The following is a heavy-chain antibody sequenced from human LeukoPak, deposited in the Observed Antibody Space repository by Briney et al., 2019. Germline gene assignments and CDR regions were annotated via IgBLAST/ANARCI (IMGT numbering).Heavy chain of an antibody. CDR2: ISAYNGNT. CDR1: GYTFTSYG. CDR3: ARDFLSPDCTNGVCFTDY. Sequence: ASVEVSCKAAGYTFTSYGISWVRQAPGQGLEWMGWISAYNGNTNYAQKLQGRVTMTTDTSTSTAYMELRSLRSDDTAVHYCARDFLSPDCTNGVCFTDYWGQGTLVTVSS. J-gene: IGHJ4*02. D-gene: IGHD2-8*01. V-gene: IGHV1-18*01.